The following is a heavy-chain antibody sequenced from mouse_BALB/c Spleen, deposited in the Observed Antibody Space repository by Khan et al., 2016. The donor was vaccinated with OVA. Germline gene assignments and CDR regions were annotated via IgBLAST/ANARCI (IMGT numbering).Heavy chain of an antibody. Sequence: VRLQQSGAELVKPGASVKLSCTASGFNIKDTYMHWVKQRPDQGLEWIGRIDPANGNTEYDPKFQGKAPITADTSSNPAYLHPSSLTSEDTAVYYCARWPRGYWGQGTTLTVSS. CDR2: IDPANGNT. CDR1: GFNIKDTY. CDR3: ARWPRGY. V-gene: IGHV14-3*02. J-gene: IGHJ2*01.